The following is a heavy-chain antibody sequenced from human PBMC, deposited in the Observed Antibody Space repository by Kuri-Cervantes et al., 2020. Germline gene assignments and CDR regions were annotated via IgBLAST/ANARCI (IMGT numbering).Heavy chain of an antibody. CDR1: GGSINSYS. CDR3: ARESYYYGSGNYFDY. Sequence: SETLSLTCTVSGGSINSYSWSWMRQAPGKGLEWIGYIFYSGSTNYNPSLKSRVTISVDTSKNQFSLKLTSVTAADTAVYYCARESYYYGSGNYFDYWGQGTLVTVSS. CDR2: IFYSGST. V-gene: IGHV4-59*01. D-gene: IGHD3-10*01. J-gene: IGHJ4*02.